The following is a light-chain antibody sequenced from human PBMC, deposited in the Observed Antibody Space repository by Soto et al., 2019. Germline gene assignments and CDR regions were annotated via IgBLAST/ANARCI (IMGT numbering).Light chain of an antibody. Sequence: AIQLTQSPSSLSASVGDRVTITCRASQGIGSALAWYQQKPGKAPNLLIYDVSSLESGVPSRFSGSGSGTDFTLTISSLQPEDFATYFCQQFNNYPLTLGGGTKVDIK. J-gene: IGKJ4*01. CDR2: DVS. CDR3: QQFNNYPLT. V-gene: IGKV1D-13*01. CDR1: QGIGSA.